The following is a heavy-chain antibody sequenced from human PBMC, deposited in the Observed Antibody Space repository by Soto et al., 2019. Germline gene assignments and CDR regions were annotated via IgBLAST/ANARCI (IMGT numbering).Heavy chain of an antibody. CDR2: ISGSGGST. V-gene: IGHV3-23*01. J-gene: IGHJ6*02. CDR1: GFTFSSYA. Sequence: PGGSLRLSCAASGFTFSSYAMSWVRQAPGKGLEWVSAISGSGGSTYYADSVKGRFTISRDNSKNTLYLQMNSLRAEDTAVYYCAKSGDCGGDCSADYYHYYGMDVWGQGTTVTVSS. D-gene: IGHD2-21*02. CDR3: AKSGDCGGDCSADYYHYYGMDV.